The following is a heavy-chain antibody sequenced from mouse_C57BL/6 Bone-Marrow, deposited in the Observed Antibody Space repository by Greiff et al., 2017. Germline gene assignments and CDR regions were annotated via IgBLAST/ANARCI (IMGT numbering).Heavy chain of an antibody. J-gene: IGHJ1*03. Sequence: VQLQQPGAELVKPGASVKLSCKASGYTFTSYWMQWVKQRPGQGLEWIGEIDPSDSYPNYNQKFKGKATLTVDTSSSTAYMQLSSLTSEDSAVYYGESPIYYGNPHWYLDVWGTGTTGTGSS. CDR3: ESPIYYGNPHWYLDV. V-gene: IGHV1-50*01. CDR1: GYTFTSYW. D-gene: IGHD2-1*01. CDR2: IDPSDSYP.